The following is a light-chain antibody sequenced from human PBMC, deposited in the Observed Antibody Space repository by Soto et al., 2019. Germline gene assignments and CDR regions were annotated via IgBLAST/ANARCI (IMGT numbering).Light chain of an antibody. CDR3: QRYNNWPLT. V-gene: IGKV3-15*01. Sequence: DTLLPQSPATLSVSPGERATLSCRASQSISSNLAWYQQKPGQAPRLLIYGASTRATGIPARFSGSRSGPEFTLTINSLQSEDFAIYYCQRYNNWPLTFGGGTKVDIK. CDR2: GAS. CDR1: QSISSN. J-gene: IGKJ4*01.